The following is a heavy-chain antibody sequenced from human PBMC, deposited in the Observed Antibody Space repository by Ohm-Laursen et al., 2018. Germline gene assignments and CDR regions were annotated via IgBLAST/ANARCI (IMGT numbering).Heavy chain of an antibody. CDR1: GFSVSSYD. Sequence: GPLRLSCTASGFSVSSYDMNWVRQAPGKGLEWVSSISGNAVRTYDADSVKGRFSISRDNSKNTLDLQMNSLRAEDTAVYYCAKGPFIAVAGSNYFFDYWGQGTLVTVSS. CDR3: AKGPFIAVAGSNYFFDY. CDR2: ISGNAVRT. J-gene: IGHJ4*02. V-gene: IGHV3-23*01. D-gene: IGHD6-19*01.